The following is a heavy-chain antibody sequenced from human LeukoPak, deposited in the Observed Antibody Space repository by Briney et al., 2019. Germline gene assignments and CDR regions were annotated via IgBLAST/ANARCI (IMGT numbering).Heavy chain of an antibody. CDR3: ARHCGGDCYFDY. D-gene: IGHD2-21*02. V-gene: IGHV1-2*06. Sequence: GASVKVSCKASGGTFSSYAISWVRQAPGQGLEWMGRINPNSGGTNYAQKFQGRVTMTRDTSISTAYMELSRLRSDDTAVYYCARHCGGDCYFDYWGQGTLVTVSS. CDR1: GGTFSSYA. CDR2: INPNSGGT. J-gene: IGHJ4*02.